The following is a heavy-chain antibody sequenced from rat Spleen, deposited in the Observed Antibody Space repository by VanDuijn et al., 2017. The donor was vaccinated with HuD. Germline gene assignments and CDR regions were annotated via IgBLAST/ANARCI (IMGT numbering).Heavy chain of an antibody. V-gene: IGHV5-29*01. J-gene: IGHJ2*01. CDR2: ISYDGSST. Sequence: EVQLVESDGGLVQPGRSLKLSCAASGFTFSDYYMAWVRPAPTKGLEWVATISYDGSSTYYRDSVKGRFTISRDNAKSTLYLQMDSLRSEDTATCYCARHNYAFDYWGQGVMVTVSS. CDR1: GFTFSDYY. D-gene: IGHD1-11*01. CDR3: ARHNYAFDY.